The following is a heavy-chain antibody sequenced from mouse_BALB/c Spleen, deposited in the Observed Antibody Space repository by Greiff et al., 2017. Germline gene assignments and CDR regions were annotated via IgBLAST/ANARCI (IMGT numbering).Heavy chain of an antibody. CDR1: GFTFSDYY. V-gene: IGHV5-4*02. CDR2: ISDGGSYT. Sequence: EVKLMESGGGLVKPGGSLKLSCAASGFTFSDYYMYWVRQTPEKRLEWVATISDGGSYTYYPDSVKGRFTISRDNAKNNLYLQMSSLKSEDTAMYYCARVYYDYDVGFAYWGQGTLVTVSA. D-gene: IGHD2-4*01. J-gene: IGHJ3*01. CDR3: ARVYYDYDVGFAY.